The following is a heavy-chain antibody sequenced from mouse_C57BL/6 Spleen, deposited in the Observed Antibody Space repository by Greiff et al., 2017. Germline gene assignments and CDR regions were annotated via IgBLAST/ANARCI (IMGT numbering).Heavy chain of an antibody. Sequence: QVQLKQPGTELVKPGASVKLSCKASGYTFTSYWMHWVKQRPGQGLEWIGNINPSNGGTNYNEKFKSKATLTVDKSSSTAYMQLSSLTSEDSAVYYCARTGLGGDYFDYWGQGTTLTVSS. V-gene: IGHV1-53*01. CDR3: ARTGLGGDYFDY. CDR2: INPSNGGT. CDR1: GYTFTSYW. J-gene: IGHJ2*01. D-gene: IGHD3-3*01.